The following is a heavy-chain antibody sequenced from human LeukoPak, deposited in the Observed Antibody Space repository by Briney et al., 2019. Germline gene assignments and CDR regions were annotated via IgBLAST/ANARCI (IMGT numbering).Heavy chain of an antibody. Sequence: PGRSLRLSCAASGFTFDDYAMHWVRQAPGKGLEWVSGISWNSGSIGYADSVKGRFTISGDNAKNSLYLQMNSLRAEDTALYYCAKGYYDSSGYPYFDYWGQGTLVTVSS. CDR3: AKGYYDSSGYPYFDY. V-gene: IGHV3-9*01. D-gene: IGHD3-22*01. CDR1: GFTFDDYA. CDR2: ISWNSGSI. J-gene: IGHJ4*02.